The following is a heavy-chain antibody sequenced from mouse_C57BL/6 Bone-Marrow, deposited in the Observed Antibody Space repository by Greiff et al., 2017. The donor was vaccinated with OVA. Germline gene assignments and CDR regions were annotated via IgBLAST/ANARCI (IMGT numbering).Heavy chain of an antibody. CDR3: AFYDYEGAWFAY. CDR2: IYPRSGNT. Sequence: VQRVESGAELARPRASVKLSCKASGYTFTSYGISWVKQRTGQGLEWIGEIYPRSGNTYYNEKFKGKATLTADKSSSTAYMELRSLTSEDSAVYFCAFYDYEGAWFAYWGQGTLVTVSA. V-gene: IGHV1-81*01. J-gene: IGHJ3*01. D-gene: IGHD2-4*01. CDR1: GYTFTSYG.